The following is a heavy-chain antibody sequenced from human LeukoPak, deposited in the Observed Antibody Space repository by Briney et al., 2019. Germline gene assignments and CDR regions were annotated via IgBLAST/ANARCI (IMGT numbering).Heavy chain of an antibody. CDR2: IYYTGNT. Sequence: SQTLSLTCAVSGGSISSGGYSWSWIRQPPGKAMEFIAYIYYTGNTYFNPSLKSRVTISVDTSKNQFSLKLSSVTAADTAVYYCARVLAAAGNNWFDPWGQGTLVTVSS. D-gene: IGHD6-13*01. V-gene: IGHV4-30-4*07. CDR1: GGSISSGGYS. CDR3: ARVLAAAGNNWFDP. J-gene: IGHJ5*02.